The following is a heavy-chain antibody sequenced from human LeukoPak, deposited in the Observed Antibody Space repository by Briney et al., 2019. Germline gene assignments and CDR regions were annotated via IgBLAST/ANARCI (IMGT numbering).Heavy chain of an antibody. CDR3: TRGPSVYYYDSSELYFQH. J-gene: IGHJ1*01. V-gene: IGHV3-49*03. CDR2: IRSKAYGGTT. CDR1: GFTFGDYA. D-gene: IGHD3-22*01. Sequence: GGSLRLSCTASGFTFGDYAMSWFRQAPGKGLEWVGFIRSKAYGGTTEYAASVKGRFTISRDDSKSIAYLQMNSLKTGDTAVYYCTRGPSVYYYDSSELYFQHWGQGTLVTVSS.